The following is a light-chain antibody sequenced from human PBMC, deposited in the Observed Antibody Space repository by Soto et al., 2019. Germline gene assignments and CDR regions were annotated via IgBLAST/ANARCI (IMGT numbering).Light chain of an antibody. CDR1: SSDVGGYNY. J-gene: IGLJ2*01. CDR2: EVN. CDR3: SSYAGSNIVI. Sequence: QSVLTQTASVSGSPGQSITMSCTGTSSDVGGYNYVSWYQHHPGKAPKLMIYEVNKRPSGVPDRFSGSKSGNTASLTVSGLQAEDEADYYCSSYAGSNIVIFGGGTKVTVL. V-gene: IGLV2-8*01.